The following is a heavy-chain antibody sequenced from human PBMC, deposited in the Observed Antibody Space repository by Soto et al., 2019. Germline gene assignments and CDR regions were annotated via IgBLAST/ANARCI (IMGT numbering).Heavy chain of an antibody. CDR1: GFTFSSYS. Sequence: GGSLRLSCAATGFTFSSYSMNWVRLASGKGLERVYSISSSSSYIYYADSVKGRFTISRDNAKNSLYLQMNRLRAEGMAVYYCARGRFAKLYYYYGLDVWGQGTTVTVSS. J-gene: IGHJ6*02. CDR2: ISSSSSYI. CDR3: ARGRFAKLYYYYGLDV. D-gene: IGHD3-16*01. V-gene: IGHV3-21*01.